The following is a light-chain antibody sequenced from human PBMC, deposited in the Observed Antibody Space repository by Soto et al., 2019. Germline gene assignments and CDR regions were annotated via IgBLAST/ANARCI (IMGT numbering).Light chain of an antibody. CDR3: QQYGSSPET. J-gene: IGKJ1*01. CDR2: GAS. V-gene: IGKV3-20*01. CDR1: QSVSSSY. Sequence: EIVLTQSPGTLSLSPGERATLSCRASQSVSSSYLAWYQQKQGQAHRLLIYGASSRATGIPDRFSGSGSGTDFILTISRLEPEDFAVYYCQQYGSSPETFGQGTKVDIK.